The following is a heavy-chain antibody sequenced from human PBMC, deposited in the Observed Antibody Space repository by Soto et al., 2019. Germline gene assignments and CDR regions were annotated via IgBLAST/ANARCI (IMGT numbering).Heavy chain of an antibody. D-gene: IGHD3-3*01. CDR1: GGSISSSSYY. V-gene: IGHV4-39*07. CDR3: ARKYYDFYYYYGMDV. CDR2: IYYSGST. Sequence: PSETLSLTXTVSGGSISSSSYYWGWIRQPPGKGLEWIGRIYYSGSTYYNPSLKSRVTISVDKSKNQFSLKLSSVTAADTAVYYCARKYYDFYYYYGMDVWGQGTTVTVSS. J-gene: IGHJ6*02.